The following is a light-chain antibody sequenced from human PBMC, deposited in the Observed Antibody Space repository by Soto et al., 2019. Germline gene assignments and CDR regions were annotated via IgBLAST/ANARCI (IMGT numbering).Light chain of an antibody. CDR3: QQYNDWPLT. CDR2: GAF. V-gene: IGKV3-15*01. Sequence: EVVMTQSPATLSVSPGEGATLSCRAGQSVRSNLAWYQQKPGQAPSLLIYGAFTRATGIPARFSGTGSGTEFTLTISSLQSEDFALYYCQQYNDWPLTFGQGTKVDIK. CDR1: QSVRSN. J-gene: IGKJ1*01.